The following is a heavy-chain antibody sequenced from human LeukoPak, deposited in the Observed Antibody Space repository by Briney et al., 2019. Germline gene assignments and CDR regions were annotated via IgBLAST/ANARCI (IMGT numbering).Heavy chain of an antibody. V-gene: IGHV4-34*01. D-gene: IGHD6-6*01. CDR2: INHSGST. Sequence: SETLSLTCAVYGGSFSGYYWSWIRQPPGKGLEWIGEINHSGSTNYNPSLKSRVTISVDTSKNQSSLKLSSVTAADTAVYYCARGRGIAARRGYYYYYMDVWGKGTTVTVSS. CDR3: ARGRGIAARRGYYYYYMDV. J-gene: IGHJ6*03. CDR1: GGSFSGYY.